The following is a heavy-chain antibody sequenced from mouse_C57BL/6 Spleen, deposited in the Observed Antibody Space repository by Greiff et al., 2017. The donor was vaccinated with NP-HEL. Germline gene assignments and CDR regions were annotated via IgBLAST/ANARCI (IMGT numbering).Heavy chain of an antibody. D-gene: IGHD1-1*01. CDR2: ISNLAYSI. CDR3: ARLHYYGSSYDAMDY. CDR1: GFTFSDYG. V-gene: IGHV5-15*01. Sequence: EVKLMESGGGLVQPGGSLKLSCAASGFTFSDYGMAWVRQAPRKGPEWVAFISNLAYSIYYADTVTGRFTISRENAKNTLYLEMSSLRSEDTAMYYCARLHYYGSSYDAMDYWGQGTSVTVSS. J-gene: IGHJ4*01.